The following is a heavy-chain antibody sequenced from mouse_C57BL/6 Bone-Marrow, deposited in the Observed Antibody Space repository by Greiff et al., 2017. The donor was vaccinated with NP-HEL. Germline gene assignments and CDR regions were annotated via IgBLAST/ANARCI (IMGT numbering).Heavy chain of an antibody. CDR2: IRSKSNNYAT. V-gene: IGHV10-1*01. CDR3: VRRRLDYYGSSYRWYFDV. Sequence: EVKLVESGGGLVQPKGSLKLSCAASGFSFNTYAMNWVRQAPGKGLEWVARIRSKSNNYATYYADSVKDRFTISRDDSESMLYLQMNNLKTEDTAMYYCVRRRLDYYGSSYRWYFDVWGTGTTVTVSS. J-gene: IGHJ1*03. CDR1: GFSFNTYA. D-gene: IGHD1-1*01.